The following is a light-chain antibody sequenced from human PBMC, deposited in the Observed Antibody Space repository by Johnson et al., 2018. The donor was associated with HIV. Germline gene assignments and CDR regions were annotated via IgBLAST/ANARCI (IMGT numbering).Light chain of an antibody. J-gene: IGLJ1*01. CDR2: HTS. CDR3: GAWASSPSAYV. V-gene: IGLV1-51*01. CDR1: RSNIGNNY. Sequence: SVLTQPPPVSAAPGQQVTISCSGSRSNIGNNYVSWYQQLPGTAPKLLISHTSKRPSGIPDRLSASKSVPPATLATPRPHPGDEADYYCGAWASSPSAYVFGTGTKVTVL.